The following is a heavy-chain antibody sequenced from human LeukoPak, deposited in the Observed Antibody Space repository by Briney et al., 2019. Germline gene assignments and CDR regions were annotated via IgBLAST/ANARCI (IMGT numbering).Heavy chain of an antibody. D-gene: IGHD5-18*01. CDR2: ISSSSSYI. CDR3: AREDTAMVTVDY. Sequence: GGSLRLSCAASGFTFSSYSMNWVRQAPGKGLEWVSSISSSSSYIYYADSVKGRFTISRDNAKNSLYLQMSSLRAEDTAVYYCAREDTAMVTVDYWGQGTLVTVSS. CDR1: GFTFSSYS. J-gene: IGHJ4*02. V-gene: IGHV3-21*01.